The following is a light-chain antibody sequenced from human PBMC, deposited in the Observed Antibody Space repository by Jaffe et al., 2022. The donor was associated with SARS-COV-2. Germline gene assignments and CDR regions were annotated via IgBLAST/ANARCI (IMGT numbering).Light chain of an antibody. CDR2: DDN. V-gene: IGLV1-51*01. Sequence: QSMLTQPPSVSAAPGQRVTISCSGSSSNLGQSYVGWYQQFPGRAPNLLIYDDNKRPSGVPYRVSGSKSGTSATLAITGLQTEDEADYYCASWDTSLRAVVFGGGTKVTVL. J-gene: IGLJ2*01. CDR1: SSNLGQSY. CDR3: ASWDTSLRAVV.